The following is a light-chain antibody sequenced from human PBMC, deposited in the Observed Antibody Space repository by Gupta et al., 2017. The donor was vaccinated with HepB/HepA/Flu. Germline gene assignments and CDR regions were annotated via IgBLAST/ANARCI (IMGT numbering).Light chain of an antibody. Sequence: IQMTQSPSSVSASVGDIVTITCRASHGISSWLAWYQQKPGKAPKLLIYAASRVKSGVPSRFSGSGSGTDFTLTISSLQPEDFANYCCQQSDSFPTTFGQGTKVEIK. CDR3: QQSDSFPTT. V-gene: IGKV1-12*01. J-gene: IGKJ2*01. CDR1: HGISSW. CDR2: AAS.